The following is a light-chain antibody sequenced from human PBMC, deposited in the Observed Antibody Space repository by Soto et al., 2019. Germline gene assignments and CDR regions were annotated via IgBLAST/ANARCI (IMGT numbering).Light chain of an antibody. CDR1: QGVARRN. J-gene: IGKJ1*01. CDR2: GAS. V-gene: IGKV3-20*01. Sequence: IVLAQATVTEPFCLFYLSTLSLRASQGVARRNLAWYQQKSGKAPRLLIYGASSRAIHTPDRFSGSGSGTDFTLTISGLEPEDFAVYYCQHFGNSLWTFGQGTKVDIK. CDR3: QHFGNSLWT.